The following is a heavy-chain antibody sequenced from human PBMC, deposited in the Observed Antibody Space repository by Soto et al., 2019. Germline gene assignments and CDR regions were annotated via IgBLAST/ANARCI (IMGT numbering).Heavy chain of an antibody. CDR2: IIPIFGTA. D-gene: IGHD3-22*01. CDR1: GGTFSSYA. J-gene: IGHJ6*02. V-gene: IGHV1-69*06. CDR3: ASMGYXSSGYYPRAYYYYGMDV. Sequence: GASVKVSCKASGGTFSSYAISWVRQAPGQGLEWMGGIIPIFGTANYAQKFQGRVTITADKSTSTAYMELSSLRSEDTAVYYCASMGYXSSGYYPRAYYYYGMDVWGQGTTVTVSS.